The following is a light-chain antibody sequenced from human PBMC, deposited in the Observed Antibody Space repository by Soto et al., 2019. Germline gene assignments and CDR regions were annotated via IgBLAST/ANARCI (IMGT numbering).Light chain of an antibody. J-gene: IGLJ1*01. V-gene: IGLV2-8*01. CDR1: SSDVGGYNY. CDR2: EVY. CDR3: SSYVGTNSYV. Sequence: QSALTQPPSPSGAPGQSVTISCTGTSSDVGGYNYVSWYQQHPGKAPKLIIYEVYKRPSGVPDRFSGSKSGNTAALTVSGLQAEDEADYYCSSYVGTNSYVFGTGTKVTVL.